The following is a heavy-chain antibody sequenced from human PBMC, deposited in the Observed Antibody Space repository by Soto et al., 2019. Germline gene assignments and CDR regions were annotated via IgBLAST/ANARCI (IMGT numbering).Heavy chain of an antibody. CDR2: IYYSGST. CDR1: GGSISSYY. D-gene: IGHD3-3*01. Sequence: QVQLQESGPGLVKPSETLSLTCTVSGGSISSYYWSWIRQPPGKGLEWIGYIYYSGSTNYNPSLKSRVTISVDTSKNQFSLKLSSVTAADTAVYYCARLRDFWSGYYYYYYMDVWGKGTTVTVSS. CDR3: ARLRDFWSGYYYYYYMDV. V-gene: IGHV4-59*08. J-gene: IGHJ6*03.